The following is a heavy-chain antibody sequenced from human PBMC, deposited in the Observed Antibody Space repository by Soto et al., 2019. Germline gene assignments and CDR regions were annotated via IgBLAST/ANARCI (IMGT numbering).Heavy chain of an antibody. V-gene: IGHV4-30-4*01. Sequence: TLSLTCAVSGASVTSDDYYWSWIRQPPGKGLEWIGYIYHSGSTYYNPSLKSRVSISIDTSQNQFSLKLTSLTAADTAVYHCARDPIFYYASSGYGGSYFDYWGQGSRVTVSS. CDR2: IYHSGST. D-gene: IGHD3-22*01. CDR1: GASVTSDDYY. CDR3: ARDPIFYYASSGYGGSYFDY. J-gene: IGHJ4*02.